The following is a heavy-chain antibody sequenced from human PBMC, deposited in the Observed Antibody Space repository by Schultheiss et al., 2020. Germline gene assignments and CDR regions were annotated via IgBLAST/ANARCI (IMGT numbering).Heavy chain of an antibody. D-gene: IGHD6-19*01. J-gene: IGHJ1*01. Sequence: GGSLRLSCAASGFTFDDYAMHWVRQAPGKGLEWVSGISWNSGSIGYADSVKGRFTISRDNAKNSLYLQMNSLRAEDTAMYYCATGVRDSSGREYFQHWGQGTLVTVSS. CDR2: ISWNSGSI. CDR1: GFTFDDYA. V-gene: IGHV3-9*01. CDR3: ATGVRDSSGREYFQH.